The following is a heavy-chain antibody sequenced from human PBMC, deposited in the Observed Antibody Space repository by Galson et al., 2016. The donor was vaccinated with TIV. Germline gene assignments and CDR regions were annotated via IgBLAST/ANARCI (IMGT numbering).Heavy chain of an antibody. D-gene: IGHD3-3*01. CDR2: ISAYRGNT. Sequence: SVKLSCKASGYTFKNYAISWVRQAPGQGLEWMAWISAYRGNTNYAQTVQGRVTMTTDTSTTTAYMELSSLRSDDKAVYYCARYGVVGNNRHDYKSGMNVWAQGTLVTVSS. CDR1: GYTFKNYA. J-gene: IGHJ6*02. CDR3: ARYGVVGNNRHDYKSGMNV. V-gene: IGHV1-18*01.